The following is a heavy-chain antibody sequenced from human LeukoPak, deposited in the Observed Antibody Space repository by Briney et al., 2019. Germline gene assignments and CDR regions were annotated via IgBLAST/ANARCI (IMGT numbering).Heavy chain of an antibody. CDR3: ARDRLEDTAMVYFDY. CDR1: GGSISSYY. J-gene: IGHJ4*02. D-gene: IGHD5-18*01. Sequence: SETLSLTCTVSGGSISSYYWSWIRQPPGKGLEWIGYISYSGITNYNPSLKSRVTISVDTSKNQFSLKLSSVTAADTAVYYCARDRLEDTAMVYFDYWGQGTLVTVSS. V-gene: IGHV4-59*12. CDR2: ISYSGIT.